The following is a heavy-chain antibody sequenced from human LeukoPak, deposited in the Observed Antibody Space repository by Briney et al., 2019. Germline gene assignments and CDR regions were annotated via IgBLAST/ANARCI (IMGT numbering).Heavy chain of an antibody. J-gene: IGHJ5*02. CDR1: GVSISSSYSY. Sequence: PWETLSLTCTISGVSISSSYSYWGWIRQPPGMGLEWIGSIYYTGNTYYNASLKSQVSISIDTSKNQFSLKLTSVTAADTAVYYCARDGAAAGLFDPWGQGTLVTVSS. V-gene: IGHV4-39*02. CDR3: ARDGAAAGLFDP. CDR2: IYYTGNT. D-gene: IGHD6-13*01.